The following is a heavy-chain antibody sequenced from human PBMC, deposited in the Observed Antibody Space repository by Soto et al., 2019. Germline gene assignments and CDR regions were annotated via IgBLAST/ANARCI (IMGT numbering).Heavy chain of an antibody. CDR3: ARGDFYDIHDY. Sequence: QVHLVQSGAEVKKPGASVKVSCKASGYTFTSYAIHWVRQAPGQRLEWMGWINAGNGNTKYSQKFQGRVTITRDTSASTAYMELSRLRSEDTAVYYCARGDFYDIHDYWGQGTLVTVSS. CDR2: INAGNGNT. D-gene: IGHD3-22*01. J-gene: IGHJ4*02. V-gene: IGHV1-3*01. CDR1: GYTFTSYA.